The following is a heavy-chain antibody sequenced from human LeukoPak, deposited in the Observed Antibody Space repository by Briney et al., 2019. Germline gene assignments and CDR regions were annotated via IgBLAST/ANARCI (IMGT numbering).Heavy chain of an antibody. V-gene: IGHV3-7*04. J-gene: IGHJ4*02. CDR1: GFTFTNYW. CDR2: TKHDGSER. Sequence: GGSLKLSCAASGFTFTNYWMTWVRQAPGKGLEWVANTKHDGSERYYVDSVKGRFTISRDNVKNSLFLQMDSLRAEDTAVYYCARGGLYGDYYIDYWGQGTLVTVTS. D-gene: IGHD2-21*02. CDR3: ARGGLYGDYYIDY.